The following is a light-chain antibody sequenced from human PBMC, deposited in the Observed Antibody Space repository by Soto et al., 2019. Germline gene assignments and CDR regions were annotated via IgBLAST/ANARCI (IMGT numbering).Light chain of an antibody. CDR1: SSDVGSHNL. Sequence: QSVLTQPASVSGSPGQSITISCTGTSSDVGSHNLVSWYQQHPGKAPKLIIYGGSKRPSGVSNRFSGSKSGNTASLTISGLQSEDEADYYCCSYAGSSTFLFGTGTKVTVL. CDR3: CSYAGSSTFL. CDR2: GGS. V-gene: IGLV2-23*01. J-gene: IGLJ1*01.